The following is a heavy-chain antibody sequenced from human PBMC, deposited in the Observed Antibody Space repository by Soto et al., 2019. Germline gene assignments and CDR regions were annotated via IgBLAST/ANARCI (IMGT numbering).Heavy chain of an antibody. CDR2: IYHSGST. CDR3: ARMMSTSSYENCFAP. V-gene: IGHV4-4*02. Sequence: SETLSLTCAVSGGSISSSNWWSWVRQPPGKGLEWIGEIYHSGSTNYNPSLKSRVTISVDKSKNQFSLKLSSVTAADTAVYYWARMMSTSSYENCFAPWGQGTLFTVS. J-gene: IGHJ5*02. CDR1: GGSISSSNW. D-gene: IGHD2-2*01.